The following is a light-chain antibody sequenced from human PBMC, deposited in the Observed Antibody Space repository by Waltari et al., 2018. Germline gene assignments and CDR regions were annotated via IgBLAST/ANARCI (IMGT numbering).Light chain of an antibody. CDR1: QTIGSY. CDR2: ATS. V-gene: IGKV1-39*01. J-gene: IGKJ2*01. Sequence: DIQMTQSPSSLSASVGDSVTITCRASQTIGSYVNWYQQKPGKAPSLLVYATSILQSGVPSRFTGSGSGTDFSLTISSLQPEDFATYFCQQTYRAPQTFGQGTRLEI. CDR3: QQTYRAPQT.